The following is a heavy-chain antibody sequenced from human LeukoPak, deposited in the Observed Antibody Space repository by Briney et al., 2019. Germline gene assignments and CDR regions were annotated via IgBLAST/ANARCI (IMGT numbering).Heavy chain of an antibody. CDR1: GFTFSSYA. J-gene: IGHJ5*02. V-gene: IGHV3-23*01. CDR2: ISGSGGST. CDR3: AKASSQGRYNWFDP. Sequence: GGSLRLSCAASGFTFSSYAMSWVRQAPGKGLEWVSAISGSGGSTYYADSVKGRFTISRDNSKNTLYLQMNGLRAEDTAVYYCAKASSQGRYNWFDPWGQGTLVTVSS.